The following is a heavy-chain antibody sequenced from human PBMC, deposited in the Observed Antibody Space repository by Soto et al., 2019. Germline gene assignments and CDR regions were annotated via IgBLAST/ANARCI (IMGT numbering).Heavy chain of an antibody. J-gene: IGHJ3*02. V-gene: IGHV1-18*01. CDR3: ARDMYYDSSGYSRAFDI. CDR1: GYTFTSYG. Sequence: ASVKVSCKASGYTFTSYGISWVLQAPGQGLEWMGWISAYNGNTNYAQKLQGRVTMTTDTSTSTAYMELRSLRSDDTAVYYCARDMYYDSSGYSRAFDIWGQGTMVTVSS. D-gene: IGHD3-22*01. CDR2: ISAYNGNT.